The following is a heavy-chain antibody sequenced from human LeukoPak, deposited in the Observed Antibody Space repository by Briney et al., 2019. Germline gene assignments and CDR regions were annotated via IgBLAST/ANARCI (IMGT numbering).Heavy chain of an antibody. V-gene: IGHV2-5*01. D-gene: IGHD2-8*01. CDR1: GFSLNTYGLV. J-gene: IGHJ4*02. CDR2: IYWNDDK. Sequence: SGPTLVNPSETLTLTCTFSGFSLNTYGLVVGWIRQPPGKPLEWLAVIYWNDDKRYSPSLKTRISISKDTSRNQVVLSMTNMDPVDTGTYYCAHSGLMTSNRDFDSWGPGILVTVSS. CDR3: AHSGLMTSNRDFDS.